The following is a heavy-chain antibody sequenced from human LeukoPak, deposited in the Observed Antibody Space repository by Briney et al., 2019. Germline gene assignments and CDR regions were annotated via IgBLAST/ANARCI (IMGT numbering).Heavy chain of an antibody. D-gene: IGHD4-17*01. CDR2: INPNSGGT. CDR1: GYTLTGYY. V-gene: IGHV1-2*02. Sequence: ASVKVSCKASGYTLTGYYLHWVRQAPGQGLEWMGWINPNSGGTNYAQKFQGRVTMTRNTSISTAYMELSRLRSDDTAVYYCAAHDYGDYWFDPWGQGALVTVPS. CDR3: AAHDYGDYWFDP. J-gene: IGHJ5*02.